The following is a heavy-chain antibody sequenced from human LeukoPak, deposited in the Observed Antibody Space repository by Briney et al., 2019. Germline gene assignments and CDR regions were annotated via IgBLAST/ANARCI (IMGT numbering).Heavy chain of an antibody. Sequence: GGSLRLSCAASGFTVSSNYMSWVSQAPGKGLEWVSVIYSGGSTYYADSVKGRFTISRDNSKNTLYLQMNSLRAEDTAVYYCARVEQQLVPYFDYWGQGTLVTVSS. CDR1: GFTVSSNY. J-gene: IGHJ4*02. CDR2: IYSGGST. D-gene: IGHD6-13*01. V-gene: IGHV3-66*01. CDR3: ARVEQQLVPYFDY.